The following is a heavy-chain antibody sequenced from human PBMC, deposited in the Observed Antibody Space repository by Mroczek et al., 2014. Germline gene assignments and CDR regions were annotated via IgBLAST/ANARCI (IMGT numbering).Heavy chain of an antibody. CDR1: GGSISSGGYY. CDR3: ARGGGPIVGATTYPIQNNAFDI. V-gene: IGHV4-31*03. J-gene: IGHJ3*02. Sequence: QVQLQESGPGLVKPSQTLSLTCTVSGGSISSGGYYWSWIRQHPGKGLEWIGYIYYSGSTYYNPSLKSRVTISVDTSKNQFSLKLSSVTAADTAVYYCARGGGPIVGATTYPIQNNAFDIWGQGTMVTVSS. CDR2: IYYSGST. D-gene: IGHD1-26*01.